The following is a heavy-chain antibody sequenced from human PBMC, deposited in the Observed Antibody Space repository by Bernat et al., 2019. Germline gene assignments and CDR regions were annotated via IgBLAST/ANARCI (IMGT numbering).Heavy chain of an antibody. CDR1: GFTFSSYS. CDR3: AIEWELRVPNH. J-gene: IGHJ5*02. D-gene: IGHD1-26*01. Sequence: EVQLVESGGGLVKPGGSLRLSCAASGFTFSSYSMHWVRQAPGKGLEWVSSISSSSSYIYYADSVKGRFTSSRDNAKNSLYLQMNSLRAEDTAVYYCAIEWELRVPNHWGQGTLVTVSS. CDR2: ISSSSSYI. V-gene: IGHV3-21*01.